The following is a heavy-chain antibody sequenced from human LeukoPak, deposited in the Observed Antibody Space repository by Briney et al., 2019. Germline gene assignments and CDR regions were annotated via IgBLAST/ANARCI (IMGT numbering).Heavy chain of an antibody. Sequence: PSETLSLTCTVSGGSITTSSYYWGWIRQSPGKGLEWIGSVYYSGSTSYTPSLKSRVTISVDTSKNQFSLKLNSVTAADTSVYFCVGQNSGRNPYYFDYWGQGTLVTVSS. CDR1: GGSITTSSYY. D-gene: IGHD1-26*01. V-gene: IGHV4-39*01. CDR2: VYYSGST. CDR3: VGQNSGRNPYYFDY. J-gene: IGHJ4*02.